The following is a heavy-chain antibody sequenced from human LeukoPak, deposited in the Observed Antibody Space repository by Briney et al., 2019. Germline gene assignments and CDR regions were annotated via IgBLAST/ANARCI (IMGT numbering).Heavy chain of an antibody. CDR2: IYYSGST. Sequence: SETLSLTCTVSGGSISSYYWSWIRQPPGKGLEWIGYIYYSGSTNYNPSLKSRVTISVATSKNQFSLKLSSVTAADTAVYYCARETYYYDSSAYDYYYYMDVWGKGTTVTVSS. CDR3: ARETYYYDSSAYDYYYYMDV. J-gene: IGHJ6*03. CDR1: GGSISSYY. V-gene: IGHV4-59*01. D-gene: IGHD3-22*01.